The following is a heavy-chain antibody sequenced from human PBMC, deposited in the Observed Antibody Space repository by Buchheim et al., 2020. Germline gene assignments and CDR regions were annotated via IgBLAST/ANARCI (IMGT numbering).Heavy chain of an antibody. D-gene: IGHD3-10*01. J-gene: IGHJ6*02. CDR3: ARDGKLLWFGEFPYGMDV. CDR2: INPNSGGT. V-gene: IGHV1-2*04. Sequence: QVQLVQSGTEVKKPGASVKVSCKASGYTFTGYYIHWVRQAPGQGLEWLGWINPNSGGTNYAQKFQGWVTMTRDTSISTAYMELSRLRSDDTAVHYCARDGKLLWFGEFPYGMDVWGQGTT. CDR1: GYTFTGYY.